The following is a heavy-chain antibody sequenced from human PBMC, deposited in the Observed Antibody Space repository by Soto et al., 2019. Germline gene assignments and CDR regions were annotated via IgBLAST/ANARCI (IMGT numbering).Heavy chain of an antibody. Sequence: EVQLVESGGGLVQPGGSLRLSCAASGFTVSDKSMSWVRQAPGKGLEWVSVIYSGGSTFYADSVRGRFTISRDNTKNTVNLQMNSLRAEDTAVYYCARDPWAADYWGQGTLVTVSS. CDR1: GFTVSDKS. V-gene: IGHV3-66*01. D-gene: IGHD3-16*01. CDR2: IYSGGST. CDR3: ARDPWAADY. J-gene: IGHJ4*02.